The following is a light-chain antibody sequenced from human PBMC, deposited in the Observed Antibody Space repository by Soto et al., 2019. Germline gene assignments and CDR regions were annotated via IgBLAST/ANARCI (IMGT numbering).Light chain of an antibody. CDR1: QDISNF. CDR3: QQYDSLPFT. V-gene: IGKV1-33*01. J-gene: IGKJ3*01. CDR2: DAS. Sequence: DIQMTQSPSSLPASVGDRVAITCRASQDISNFLNWYQQTPGKAPKLLTYDASDLETGVPSRFSGSGSGTDFTFTISNLQPEDIATYYCQQYDSLPFTFGPGTKVDIK.